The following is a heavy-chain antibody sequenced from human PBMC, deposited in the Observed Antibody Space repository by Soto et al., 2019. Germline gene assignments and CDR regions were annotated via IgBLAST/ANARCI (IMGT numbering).Heavy chain of an antibody. J-gene: IGHJ4*02. Sequence: GVTRRRSCSPSPFTSSRNSINWVRQAPGKGLEWVSSISSSSSYIYYADSVKGRFTISRDNAKNSLYLQMNSLRAEDTAVYYCARAPRAVAAPGFDYWGQGTLVTVSS. CDR2: ISSSSSYI. CDR3: ARAPRAVAAPGFDY. D-gene: IGHD6-19*01. V-gene: IGHV3-21*01. CDR1: PFTSSRNS.